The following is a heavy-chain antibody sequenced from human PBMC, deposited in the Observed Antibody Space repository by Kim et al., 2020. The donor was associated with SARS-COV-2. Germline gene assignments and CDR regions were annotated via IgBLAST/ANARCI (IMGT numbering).Heavy chain of an antibody. CDR1: GGSISSSSYY. CDR3: IGYCSSTSCSGMDV. D-gene: IGHD2-2*01. Sequence: SETLSLTCTVSGGSISSSSYYWGWIRQPPGKGLEWIGSIYYSGSTYYNPSLKSRVTISVDTSKNQFSLKLSSVTAADTAVYYGIGYCSSTSCSGMDVWGQGTTVTVSS. J-gene: IGHJ6*02. CDR2: IYYSGST. V-gene: IGHV4-39*07.